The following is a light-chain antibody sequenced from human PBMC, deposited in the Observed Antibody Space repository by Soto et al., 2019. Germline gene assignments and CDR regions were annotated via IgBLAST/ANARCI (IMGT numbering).Light chain of an antibody. V-gene: IGKV3-20*01. CDR1: QNVGNNY. CDR3: QQLNSYPIT. CDR2: GAS. J-gene: IGKJ5*01. Sequence: EIVLTQSPGTLSLSPGDGATLSCRASQNVGNNYLAWYQQRPGQAPRLLIHGASSRATGIPDRFSGSGSGTEFTLTIGRLEPEDFATYYCQQLNSYPITFGQGTRLEIK.